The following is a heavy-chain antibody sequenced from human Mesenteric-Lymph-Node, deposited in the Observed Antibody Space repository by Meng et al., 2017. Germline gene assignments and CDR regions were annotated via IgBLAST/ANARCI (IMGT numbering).Heavy chain of an antibody. J-gene: IGHJ6*02. CDR3: AGVDTAMVDTGYYYYGMDV. D-gene: IGHD5-18*01. V-gene: IGHV3-21*01. Sequence: GSLRPPCSASGFTLGDYAMHWVRQAPGKGLEWVPSISSSSGYISYADSVKGRFTISRDNSKNTLYLQMNSLRAEDTAVYYCAGVDTAMVDTGYYYYGMDVWGQGTTVTVSS. CDR1: GFTLGDYA. CDR2: ISSSSGYI.